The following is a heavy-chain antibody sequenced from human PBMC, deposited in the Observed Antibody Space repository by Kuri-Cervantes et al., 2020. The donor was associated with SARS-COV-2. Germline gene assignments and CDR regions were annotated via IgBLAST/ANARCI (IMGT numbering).Heavy chain of an antibody. CDR1: GGSISSVGYS. Sequence: SQTLSLTCGVSGGSISSVGYSWNWIRQPPGKGLEWIGYIYHSGATLYNPSVKSRVTMSIDKSRNQFSLKLRSVTAADTAVYYCARDRYFDYLRVNFFDYWGQRSLVTVSS. J-gene: IGHJ4*02. D-gene: IGHD3-9*01. CDR3: ARDRYFDYLRVNFFDY. CDR2: IYHSGAT. V-gene: IGHV4-30-2*01.